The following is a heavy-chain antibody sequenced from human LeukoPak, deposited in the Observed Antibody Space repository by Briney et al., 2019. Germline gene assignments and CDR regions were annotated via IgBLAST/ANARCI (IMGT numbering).Heavy chain of an antibody. V-gene: IGHV4-61*01. CDR2: IYYSGST. J-gene: IGHJ4*02. D-gene: IGHD3-10*01. CDR3: ARDPYSSGTGFDY. CDR1: GGSVSSGSYY. Sequence: SETLSLTCTVSGGSVSSGSYYWSWIRQPPGKGLEWIGYIYYSGSTNYNPSLKSRVTISVDTSKNQFSLKLSSVTAADTAVYYCARDPYSSGTGFDYWGQGTLVTVSS.